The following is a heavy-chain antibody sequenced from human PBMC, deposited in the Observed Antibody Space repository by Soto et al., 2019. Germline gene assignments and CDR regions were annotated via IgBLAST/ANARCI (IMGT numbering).Heavy chain of an antibody. CDR2: MSSDGSTT. CDR1: GFTFSKNW. D-gene: IGHD6-19*01. J-gene: IGHJ4*02. V-gene: IGHV3-74*01. Sequence: EVQLVESGGGLVQPGGSLRLSCADSGFTFSKNWMHWVRRAPGKGLEWVSRMSSDGSTTNYADSVKGRFTISRGNAKNTLYLQMNSLSVEDTAVYYCARGPRGWYGFDYWGQGTLVTVSS. CDR3: ARGPRGWYGFDY.